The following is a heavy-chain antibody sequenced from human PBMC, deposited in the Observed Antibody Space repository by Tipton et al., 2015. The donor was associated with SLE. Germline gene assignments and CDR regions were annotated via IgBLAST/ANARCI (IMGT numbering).Heavy chain of an antibody. J-gene: IGHJ5*02. CDR2: INPNDGGT. V-gene: IGHV1-2*02. D-gene: IGHD3-10*01. Sequence: QVQLVQSGAEVKKPGASVKVSCKASGYSFSGFFIHWVRQAPGQGLEWMGWINPNDGGTNLAQKFQGRFTMTRDTSINTDYMKLSRLTFDDTAIYYCARGAPPNTYGYYGLDLWGQGTLVTVSS. CDR1: GYSFSGFF. CDR3: ARGAPPNTYGYYGLDL.